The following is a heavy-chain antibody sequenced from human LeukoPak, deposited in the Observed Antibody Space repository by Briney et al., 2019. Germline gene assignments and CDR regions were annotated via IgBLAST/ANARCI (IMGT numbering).Heavy chain of an antibody. CDR1: GFTFSSYA. D-gene: IGHD1-26*01. CDR2: ISGSGGST. V-gene: IGHV3-23*01. CDR3: AKDRELQSEH. Sequence: GGSLRLSCAASGFTFSSYAMSWVRQAPGKGLEWVSAISGSGGSTYYADSVKGRFTISRDNSKNTLYLQMNSLRADATAVYYFAKDRELQSEHWGQGTLVTVSS. J-gene: IGHJ4*02.